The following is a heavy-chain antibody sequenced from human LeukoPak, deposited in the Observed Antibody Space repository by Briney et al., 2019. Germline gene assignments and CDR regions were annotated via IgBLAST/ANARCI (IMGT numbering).Heavy chain of an antibody. J-gene: IGHJ4*02. CDR1: GGSFSGYY. CDR3: AGFNSVDY. Sequence: SETLSLTCAVYGGSFSGYYWTWIRQPPGKGLEWIGEINHSGSTNYNPSLKSRVTISVDTSKNQFSLRLSSVTAADTAVYYCAGFNSVDYWGQGTLVTVSS. D-gene: IGHD3-3*01. V-gene: IGHV4-34*01. CDR2: INHSGST.